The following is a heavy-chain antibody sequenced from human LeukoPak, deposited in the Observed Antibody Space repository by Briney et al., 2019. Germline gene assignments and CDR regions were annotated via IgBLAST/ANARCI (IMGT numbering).Heavy chain of an antibody. J-gene: IGHJ4*02. CDR2: INGNGGNT. V-gene: IGHV3-64*01. CDR1: GFTFSSYA. Sequence: GGSLRLSCAASGFTFSSYAMHWVRQAPGKGLEYVAPINGNGGNTYYTNSVKARLTISRDNSKNTLYLQMGSLRVEVMAVYYCARAPPYSSGCYGPDEFWGQGTLVTVSS. D-gene: IGHD6-19*01. CDR3: ARAPPYSSGCYGPDEF.